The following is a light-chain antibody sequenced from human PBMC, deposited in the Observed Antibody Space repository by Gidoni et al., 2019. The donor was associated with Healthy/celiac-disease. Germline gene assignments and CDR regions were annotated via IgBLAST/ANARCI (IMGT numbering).Light chain of an antibody. Sequence: DIQMTQSPSSLSASVGDRVTITCRASQSISSYLNWYQQKPGKAPKLLIYAASSLQSGVSSRFSGSGSGTDFTLTISSLQPEDFATYFCQQSYITRTFGQXTKVEIK. CDR2: AAS. J-gene: IGKJ1*01. CDR3: QQSYITRT. CDR1: QSISSY. V-gene: IGKV1-39*01.